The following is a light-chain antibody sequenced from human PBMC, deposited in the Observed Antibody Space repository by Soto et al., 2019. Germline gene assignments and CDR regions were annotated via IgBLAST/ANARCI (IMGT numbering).Light chain of an antibody. CDR1: QSVNSM. J-gene: IGKJ4*01. V-gene: IGKV3-15*01. Sequence: IVMTQSPATLSVSPVERATLSCRASQSVNSMLAWYQQKPGQAPRLLIYGASARATGIPARFSGSGSGTEFTLTISSLQSEDFAVYYCQKYNEWPLTFGGGTKVDI. CDR2: GAS. CDR3: QKYNEWPLT.